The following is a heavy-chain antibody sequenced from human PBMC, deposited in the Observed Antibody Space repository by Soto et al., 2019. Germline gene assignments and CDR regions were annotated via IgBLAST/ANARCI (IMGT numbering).Heavy chain of an antibody. D-gene: IGHD5-18*01. V-gene: IGHV4-39*01. J-gene: IGHJ4*02. Sequence: QLQLQESGPGLVKPSETQSLTCTVSGGSISSNSYYWAWIRQPPGKGLEWIGSGYHGVNTYYNTSHKSRVNISVDTSTNQFSLKLNSVTAADTAVYYCARHLYGYGYLYFEYWGQGILVTVSS. CDR3: ARHLYGYGYLYFEY. CDR2: GYHGVNT. CDR1: GGSISSNSYY.